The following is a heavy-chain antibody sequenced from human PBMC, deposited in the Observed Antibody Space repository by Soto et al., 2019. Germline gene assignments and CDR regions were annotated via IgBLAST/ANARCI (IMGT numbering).Heavy chain of an antibody. D-gene: IGHD6-19*01. J-gene: IGHJ4*02. CDR2: ISDSSGNI. V-gene: IGHV3-48*02. Sequence: PGGSLRLSCAASGFTVSSNYMNWVRQAPGKGLEWVSHISDSSGNIFYADSVMGRFTISRDNAKNSLYLQMNSLRDEDTAVYYCASDVGWLPKRDSPGYWGQGTLVTVSS. CDR1: GFTVSSNY. CDR3: ASDVGWLPKRDSPGY.